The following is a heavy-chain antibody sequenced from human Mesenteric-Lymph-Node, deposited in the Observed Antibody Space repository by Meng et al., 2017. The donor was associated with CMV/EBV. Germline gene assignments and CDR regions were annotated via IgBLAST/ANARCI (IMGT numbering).Heavy chain of an antibody. CDR2: IYSGGST. J-gene: IGHJ3*02. D-gene: IGHD4/OR15-4a*01. V-gene: IGHV3-66*02. CDR1: GFTVSSNY. CDR3: AKSRATIAVWCAFDI. Sequence: GESLKISCAASGFTVSSNYMSWVRQAPGKGLEWVSVIYSGGSTYYADSVKGRFTISRDNSKNTLYLQMNSLRAEDTAVYYCAKSRATIAVWCAFDIWGQGTMVTVSS.